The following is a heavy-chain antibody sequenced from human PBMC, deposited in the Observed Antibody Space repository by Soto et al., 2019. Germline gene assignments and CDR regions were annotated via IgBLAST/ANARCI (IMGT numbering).Heavy chain of an antibody. CDR2: ISSSSSTI. CDR3: ARHPERIAEVGWFDP. V-gene: IGHV3-48*01. D-gene: IGHD6-13*01. Sequence: EVQLVESGGGLVQPGGSLRLSCAASGFTFSSYSMNWVRQAPGKGLEWVSYISSSSSTIYYADSVKGRYTISRDNAKNSRYRQMNSLRAEGTAVYYCARHPERIAEVGWFDPWGQGTLVTVSS. J-gene: IGHJ5*02. CDR1: GFTFSSYS.